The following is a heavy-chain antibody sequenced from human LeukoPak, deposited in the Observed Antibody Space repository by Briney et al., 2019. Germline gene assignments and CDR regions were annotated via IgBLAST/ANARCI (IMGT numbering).Heavy chain of an antibody. J-gene: IGHJ4*01. D-gene: IGHD5-24*01. CDR1: GGTVSRYA. Sequence: ASVKVSCKASGGTVSRYAISWVRQAPGQGLEWMGGIIPIFGTANYAQKFQGRVTITADKSTSTAYMELSSLRSEDTAVYYCARGAGDGWYYFDYWGHGTLVTVSS. V-gene: IGHV1-69*06. CDR2: IIPIFGTA. CDR3: ARGAGDGWYYFDY.